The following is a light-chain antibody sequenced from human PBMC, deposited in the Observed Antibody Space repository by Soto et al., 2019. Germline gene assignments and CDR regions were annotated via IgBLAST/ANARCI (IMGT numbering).Light chain of an antibody. CDR3: SSYTTSSTLV. V-gene: IGLV2-14*01. J-gene: IGLJ2*01. CDR1: TSDIGSYHY. CDR2: EVT. Sequence: QSALTQPASVSGSPGQSITISCTGTTSDIGSYHYISWYQKHPDKAPKLIIYEVTNRPSGVSKRFSGSKSGNTASLTISGLLAEDEADYYCSSYTTSSTLVFGGGTKLTVL.